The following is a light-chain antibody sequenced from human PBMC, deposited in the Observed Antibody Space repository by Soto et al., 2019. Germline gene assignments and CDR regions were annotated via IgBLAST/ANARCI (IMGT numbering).Light chain of an antibody. CDR3: QLYGSSLWT. Sequence: EIVLTQSQCTLSLSPGERATLSCRASQSVSSSYLAWYQQKPGQDPRLLIYGASSRATGIPDRFSGSGSGTDFTLTISRLEPEEFAVYYCQLYGSSLWTFGQGTKVEIK. J-gene: IGKJ1*01. CDR2: GAS. CDR1: QSVSSSY. V-gene: IGKV3-20*01.